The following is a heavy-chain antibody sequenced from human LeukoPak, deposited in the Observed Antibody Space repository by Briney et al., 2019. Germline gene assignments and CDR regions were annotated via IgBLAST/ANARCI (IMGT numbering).Heavy chain of an antibody. CDR3: ARWDDSSGYYPYYFDY. J-gene: IGHJ4*02. CDR1: GFTFSSYS. V-gene: IGHV3-48*01. CDR2: ISSRSSTTI. Sequence: GGSLRLSCAASGFTFSSYSMNWVRQAPGKGLEWVSFISSRSSTTIYYADSVKGRFSISRDNAKNSLHLQMNSLRAEDTAVYYCARWDDSSGYYPYYFDYWGQGTLVTVSS. D-gene: IGHD3-22*01.